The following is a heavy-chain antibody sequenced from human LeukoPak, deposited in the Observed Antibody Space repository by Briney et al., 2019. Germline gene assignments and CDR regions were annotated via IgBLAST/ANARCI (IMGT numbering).Heavy chain of an antibody. CDR1: GGSISSGGYY. CDR2: IYHSGST. D-gene: IGHD5-18*01. J-gene: IGHJ2*01. Sequence: SETLSLTCTVSGGSISSGGYYWSWIRQPPGKGLEWIGYIYHSGSTYYNPSLKSRVTISVDRSKNQFSLKLSSVTAADTAVYYCARDYSYGYFRYFDLWGRGTLVTVSS. CDR3: ARDYSYGYFRYFDL. V-gene: IGHV4-30-2*01.